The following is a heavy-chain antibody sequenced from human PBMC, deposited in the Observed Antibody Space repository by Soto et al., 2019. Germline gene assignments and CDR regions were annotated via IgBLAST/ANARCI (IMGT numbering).Heavy chain of an antibody. V-gene: IGHV2-5*02. Sequence: QITLKESGPTLVKPTQTLTLTCTFSGFSLSTRDVGVGWIRQPPGKALEWLAVIYWDDSKTYRSSLESRLTITKDISNNHVALTMTNMDPVDTATYYCAHAYGGRSLYWGQGTLVTVSS. J-gene: IGHJ4*02. CDR3: AHAYGGRSLY. CDR2: IYWDDSK. D-gene: IGHD1-26*01. CDR1: GFSLSTRDVG.